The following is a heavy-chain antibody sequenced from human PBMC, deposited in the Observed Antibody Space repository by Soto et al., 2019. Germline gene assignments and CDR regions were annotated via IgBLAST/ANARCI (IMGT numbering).Heavy chain of an antibody. J-gene: IGHJ4*02. V-gene: IGHV4-4*02. CDR3: ARDESSRGGDCYSVDY. D-gene: IGHD2-21*02. Sequence: SETLSLTCAVSGGSISTSNWWSWVRHPPGKGLEWIGEVYRTGSTNYNPSLESRLTISVDNSKNTLYLQMNSLRAEDTAVYYCARDESSRGGDCYSVDYRGQGTLVTVSS. CDR1: GGSISTSNW. CDR2: VYRTGST.